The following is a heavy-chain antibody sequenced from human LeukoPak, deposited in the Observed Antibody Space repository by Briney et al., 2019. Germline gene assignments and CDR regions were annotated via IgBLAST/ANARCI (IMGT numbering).Heavy chain of an antibody. CDR1: GSTFSIYW. CDR2: ISSSSSYI. Sequence: PGGSLRLSCAASGSTFSIYWMSWVRQAPGKGLEWVSSISSSSSYIYYADSVKGRFTISRDNAKNSLYLQMNSLRAEDTAVYYCARPSTYYDSSGYRRYYYGMDVWGQGTTVTVSS. D-gene: IGHD3-22*01. J-gene: IGHJ6*02. V-gene: IGHV3-21*01. CDR3: ARPSTYYDSSGYRRYYYGMDV.